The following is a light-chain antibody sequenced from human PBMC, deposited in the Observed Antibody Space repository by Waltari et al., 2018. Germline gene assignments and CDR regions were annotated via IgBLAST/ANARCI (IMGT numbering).Light chain of an antibody. Sequence: QSALTQPASVSGSPGQSIAISCTGTSSDVGAYDYVSWYQQHPGKAPKLIIFDVNSRPSVVVNRFSSSQSGNTASLTISGLQPEDEADYYCSSYLSTNTEVFGGGTKVTVL. J-gene: IGLJ2*01. V-gene: IGLV2-14*03. CDR3: SSYLSTNTEV. CDR2: DVN. CDR1: SSDVGAYDY.